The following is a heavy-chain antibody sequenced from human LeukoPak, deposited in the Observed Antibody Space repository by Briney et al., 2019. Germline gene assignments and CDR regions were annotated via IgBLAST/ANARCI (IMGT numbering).Heavy chain of an antibody. CDR1: GFTFSSYA. CDR3: AKDYSSSWDYFDY. D-gene: IGHD6-13*01. Sequence: GGSLRLSCAASGFTFSSYAMHWVRQAPGRGLEWVAVISYDGSNKYYADSVKGRFTISRDNAKNSLYLQMNSLRAEDTALYYCAKDYSSSWDYFDYWGQGTLVTVSS. J-gene: IGHJ4*02. V-gene: IGHV3-30-3*01. CDR2: ISYDGSNK.